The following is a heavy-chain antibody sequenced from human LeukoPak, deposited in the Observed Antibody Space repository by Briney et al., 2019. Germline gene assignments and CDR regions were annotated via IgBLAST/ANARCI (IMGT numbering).Heavy chain of an antibody. CDR1: GFTFSNAW. CDR3: TTDHEWELPDYFDY. V-gene: IGHV3-15*01. D-gene: IGHD1-26*01. J-gene: IGHJ4*02. Sequence: SGGSLRLSCAASGFTFSNAWMSWVRQAPGKGLEWVGRIKSKTDGGTTDYAAPMIGRFTISRDDSKNTLYLQMNSLKTEDTAVYYCTTDHEWELPDYFDYWGQGTLVTVSS. CDR2: IKSKTDGGTT.